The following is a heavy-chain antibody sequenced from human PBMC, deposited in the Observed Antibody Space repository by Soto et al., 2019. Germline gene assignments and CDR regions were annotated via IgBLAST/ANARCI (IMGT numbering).Heavy chain of an antibody. J-gene: IGHJ5*01. CDR1: GVTFNTFE. CDR2: ISTDSIRA. CDR3: VKGGWLDF. D-gene: IGHD3-16*01. V-gene: IGHV3-23*01. Sequence: EVQLLESGGGLVQPGGSLRLSCAASGVTFNTFEMSWVRQAPGRGLEWVSFISTDSIRAYYADAVKGRFTISRDNSKHTLYLQMNSLTAEDTAVYACVKGGWLDFWGQGTLVTVSS.